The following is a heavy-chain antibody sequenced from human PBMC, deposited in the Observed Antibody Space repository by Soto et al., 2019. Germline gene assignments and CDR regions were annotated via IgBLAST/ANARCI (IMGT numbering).Heavy chain of an antibody. V-gene: IGHV3-23*01. Sequence: LRLSCAASGFTFSSYAMSWGRQAPGKGLEWVSAISGSGGSTYYADSVKGRFTISRDNSKNTLYLQMNSLRAEDTAVYYCAKDIYDFWSGYYFDYWGQGTLVTVSS. J-gene: IGHJ4*02. CDR3: AKDIYDFWSGYYFDY. CDR2: ISGSGGST. D-gene: IGHD3-3*01. CDR1: GFTFSSYA.